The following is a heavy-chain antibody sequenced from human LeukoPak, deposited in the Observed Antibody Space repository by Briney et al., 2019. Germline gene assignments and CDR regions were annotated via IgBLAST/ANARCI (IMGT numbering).Heavy chain of an antibody. CDR2: IYYSGST. CDR3: AREVQSIAVAGPLGAFDI. Sequence: SQTLSLTCTVSGGSISSYYWSWIRQPPGKGLEWIGYIYYSGSTNYNPSLKSRVTISVDTSKNQFSLKLSSVTAADTAVYYCAREVQSIAVAGPLGAFDIWGQGTMVTVSS. CDR1: GGSISSYY. D-gene: IGHD6-19*01. V-gene: IGHV4-59*12. J-gene: IGHJ3*02.